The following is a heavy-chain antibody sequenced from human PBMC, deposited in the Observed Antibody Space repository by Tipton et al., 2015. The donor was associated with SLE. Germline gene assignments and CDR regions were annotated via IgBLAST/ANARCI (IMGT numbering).Heavy chain of an antibody. Sequence: QLVQSGAEVKKPGASVKVSCKASGYTFTSYGISWVRQAPGRGLEWMGWISAYNGNTNYAQKLQGRVTMTTDTSTSTAYMELRSLRSDDTAVYYCAREVPGGWFGELPNWFDPWGQGTLVTVSS. CDR3: AREVPGGWFGELPNWFDP. CDR1: GYTFTSYG. D-gene: IGHD3-10*01. J-gene: IGHJ5*02. CDR2: ISAYNGNT. V-gene: IGHV1-18*01.